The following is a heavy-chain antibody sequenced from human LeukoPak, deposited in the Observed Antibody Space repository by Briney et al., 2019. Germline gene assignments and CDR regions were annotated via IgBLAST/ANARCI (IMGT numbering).Heavy chain of an antibody. D-gene: IGHD6-19*01. CDR2: LYPGNSDT. J-gene: IGHJ4*02. CDR1: GYSFTNYW. Sequence: GESLKISCKGSGYSFTNYWIGWVRQMPGKVLEWMGILYPGNSDTRYSPSFQGQVTIAADKSISTAYLQWSSLKASDTAMYYCARRGGAVAGNFDYWGQGTLVTVSS. V-gene: IGHV5-51*01. CDR3: ARRGGAVAGNFDY.